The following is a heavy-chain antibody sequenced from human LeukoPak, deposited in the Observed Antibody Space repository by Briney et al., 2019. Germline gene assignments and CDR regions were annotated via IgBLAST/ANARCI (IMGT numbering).Heavy chain of an antibody. CDR1: GGSISSYY. V-gene: IGHV4-4*07. Sequence: SETLSLTCTVSGGSISSYYWSWIRQPAGKGLEWIGRIYTSGSTNYNPSLKSRVTMSVDTSKNQFSLKLSSVTAADTAVYYRARGGWHDILTGYYRDAFDIWGQGTMVTVSS. CDR2: IYTSGST. D-gene: IGHD3-9*01. CDR3: ARGGWHDILTGYYRDAFDI. J-gene: IGHJ3*02.